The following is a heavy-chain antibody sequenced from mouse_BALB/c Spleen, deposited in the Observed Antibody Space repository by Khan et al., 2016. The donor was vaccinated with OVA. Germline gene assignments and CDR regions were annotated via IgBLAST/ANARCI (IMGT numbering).Heavy chain of an antibody. Sequence: QVQLKQSGAELMKPGASVKISCKVTGYTFSSYWIEWVKQRPGHGLEWIGEILPGSNSSNYNERFKGKATITADTSSNTAYMQLSSLTSEDSAIYYCARGNYYGSTSWFGYWGQGTLVTVSA. D-gene: IGHD1-1*01. J-gene: IGHJ3*01. CDR2: ILPGSNSS. V-gene: IGHV1-9*01. CDR1: GYTFSSYW. CDR3: ARGNYYGSTSWFGY.